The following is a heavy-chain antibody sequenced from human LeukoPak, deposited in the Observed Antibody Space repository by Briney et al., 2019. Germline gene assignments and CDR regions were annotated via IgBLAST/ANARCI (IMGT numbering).Heavy chain of an antibody. V-gene: IGHV3-30*04. J-gene: IGHJ6*03. Sequence: GGSLRLSCAASGFTFSSYAMHWVRQAPGKGLEWVAVISYDGSNKYYADSVKGRFTISRDNSKNTLYLQMNSLRAEDTAVYYCAKEAIIDYYYYYMDVWGKGTTVTVSS. CDR3: AKEAIIDYYYYYMDV. CDR2: ISYDGSNK. CDR1: GFTFSSYA. D-gene: IGHD2/OR15-2a*01.